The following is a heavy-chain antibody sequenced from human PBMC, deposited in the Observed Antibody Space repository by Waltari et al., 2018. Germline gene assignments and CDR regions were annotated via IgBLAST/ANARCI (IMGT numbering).Heavy chain of an antibody. D-gene: IGHD2-2*01. CDR1: GFTVSSNY. Sequence: EVQLVESGGGLIQPGGSLRLSCAASGFTVSSNYMSWVRQAPGKGLEWVSVIYSGVSTYYADSVKGRFTISRDNSKNTRYLQMNSLRAEDTAVYYCARDRGIVVVPAAPYYYYYGMDVWGQGTTVTVSS. V-gene: IGHV3-53*01. CDR2: IYSGVST. J-gene: IGHJ6*02. CDR3: ARDRGIVVVPAAPYYYYYGMDV.